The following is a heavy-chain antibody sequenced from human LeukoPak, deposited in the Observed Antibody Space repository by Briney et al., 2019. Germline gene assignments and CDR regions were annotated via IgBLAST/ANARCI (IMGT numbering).Heavy chain of an antibody. Sequence: PGVSLRLSCAASGFTFSNAYMSWVPQAPGKGREWVGRIKSKSGGGTIDYAAPVKGRFTISRDDSKDTLYLQMDSLKTEDTAVYYCTSFDLGYWGQGTLVTVSS. V-gene: IGHV3-15*01. CDR2: IKSKSGGGTI. CDR1: GFTFSNAY. CDR3: TSFDLGY. J-gene: IGHJ4*02.